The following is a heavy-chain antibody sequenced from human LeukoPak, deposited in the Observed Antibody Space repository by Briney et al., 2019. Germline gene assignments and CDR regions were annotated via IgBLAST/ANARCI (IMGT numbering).Heavy chain of an antibody. CDR2: IYYSGST. Sequence: SETLSLTCAVYGGSFSSYYWSWIRQPPGRGLEWIGYIYYSGSTNYNPSLKSRVTISVDTSKNQFSLKLSSVTAADTAVYYCARSRITMVRGADTSLFDYWGQGTLVTVSS. V-gene: IGHV4-59*01. D-gene: IGHD3-10*01. CDR3: ARSRITMVRGADTSLFDY. CDR1: GGSFSSYY. J-gene: IGHJ4*02.